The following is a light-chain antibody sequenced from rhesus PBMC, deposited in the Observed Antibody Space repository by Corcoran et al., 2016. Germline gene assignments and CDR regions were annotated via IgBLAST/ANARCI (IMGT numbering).Light chain of an antibody. V-gene: IGKV3-42*01. J-gene: IGKJ4*01. CDR1: SSVSTS. CDR2: RTS. CDR3: QQGNSILT. Sequence: EIVLTQSPTSMAVSQGERVTISCTASSSVSTSYLHWYQQKPGFPPRLLVYRTSSLASGVPARFSGSGSGTSYPLTISSMEAEDAANYYCQQGNSILTFGGGTKVEIK.